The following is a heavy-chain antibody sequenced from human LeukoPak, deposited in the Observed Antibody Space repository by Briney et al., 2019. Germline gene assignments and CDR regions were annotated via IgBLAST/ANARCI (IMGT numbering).Heavy chain of an antibody. J-gene: IGHJ4*02. CDR1: GFTFSSYE. CDR3: ARVSYGDYFDY. CDR2: ISFSGNTI. V-gene: IGHV3-48*03. Sequence: GGSLRLSCAASGFTFSSYEMNWVRQAPGKGLEWVSYISFSGNTIYYADSVKGRFTISRDNAKNSLYLQMNSLRAEDTAVYYCARVSYGDYFDYWGQGTLVTVSS. D-gene: IGHD5-18*01.